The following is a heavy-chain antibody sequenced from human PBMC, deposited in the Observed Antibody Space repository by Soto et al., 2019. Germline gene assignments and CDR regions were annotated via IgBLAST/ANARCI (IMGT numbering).Heavy chain of an antibody. CDR1: GGTFSSYA. Sequence: QVQLVQSGAEVKKPGSSVKVSCKASGGTFSSYAISWVRQAPGQGLEWMGGIIPIFGTANYAQKFQGRVTITADESTSTAYMELSSLRSEDTAMYYCARDARVVVVAATPLDAFDIWGQGTMVTVSS. V-gene: IGHV1-69*12. CDR3: ARDARVVVVAATPLDAFDI. CDR2: IIPIFGTA. J-gene: IGHJ3*02. D-gene: IGHD2-15*01.